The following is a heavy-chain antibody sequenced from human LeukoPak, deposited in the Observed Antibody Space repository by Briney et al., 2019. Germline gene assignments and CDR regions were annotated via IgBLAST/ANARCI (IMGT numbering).Heavy chain of an antibody. V-gene: IGHV1-18*01. CDR2: INTYNGNT. CDR3: AKVSRRRDPFFDY. D-gene: IGHD2-21*02. Sequence: GASVKLSCKPSGYTFTTYGITWVRQAPGHRVECVGMINTYNGNTNHAQNIQDRVTTTSDTSTSTAYMDLRSLTSDYTAVYFCAKVSRRRDPFFDYWGQGTLVTVSS. CDR1: GYTFTTYG. J-gene: IGHJ4*02.